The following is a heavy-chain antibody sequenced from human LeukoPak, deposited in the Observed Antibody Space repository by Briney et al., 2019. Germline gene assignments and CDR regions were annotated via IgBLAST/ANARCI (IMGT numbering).Heavy chain of an antibody. CDR2: IYHSGST. V-gene: IGHV4-39*07. Sequence: SETLSLTCTVSGGSISSDNFYWGWIRQPPGKGLEWIGSIYHSGSTYYNPSLKSRVTISVDTSKNQFSLKLSSVTAADTAVYYCARGKNFDWLSSLYYFDYWGQGTLVTVSS. CDR3: ARGKNFDWLSSLYYFDY. J-gene: IGHJ4*02. D-gene: IGHD3-9*01. CDR1: GGSISSDNFY.